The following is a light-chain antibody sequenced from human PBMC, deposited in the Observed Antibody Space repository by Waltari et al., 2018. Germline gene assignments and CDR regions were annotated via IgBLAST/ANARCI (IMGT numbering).Light chain of an antibody. J-gene: IGLJ2*01. CDR3: QAWDNSVV. CDR1: KLGAKP. V-gene: IGLV3-1*01. CDR2: HDN. Sequence: SYELTQSPSVSVSPGQTASITCSGDKLGAKPVSWYQLRPGQSPLLVISHDNKRPSGIPERFSGSNSGNTATLTISGTQSMDEADYYCQAWDNSVVFGGGTKLTVL.